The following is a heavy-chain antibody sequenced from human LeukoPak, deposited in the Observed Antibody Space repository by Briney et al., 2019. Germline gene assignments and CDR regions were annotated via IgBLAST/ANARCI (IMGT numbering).Heavy chain of an antibody. CDR3: AKDRNYDSSGYTY. CDR1: GFTFSSYA. CDR2: ISGSGGST. J-gene: IGHJ4*02. D-gene: IGHD3-22*01. Sequence: GGSLRPSCAASGFTFSSYAMSWVRQAPGKGLEWVSAISGSGGSTYYADSVKGRFTTSRDNSKNTLYLQMNSLRAEDTAVYYCAKDRNYDSSGYTYWGQGTLVTVSS. V-gene: IGHV3-23*01.